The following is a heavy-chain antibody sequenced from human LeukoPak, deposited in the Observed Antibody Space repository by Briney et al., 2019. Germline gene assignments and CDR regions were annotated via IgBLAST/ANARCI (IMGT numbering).Heavy chain of an antibody. J-gene: IGHJ4*02. D-gene: IGHD6-6*01. Sequence: QPGRSLRLSCAASGFTFSSYAMHWVRQAPGKGLEWVAVISYDGSNKYYADSVKGRFTISRDNSKNTLYLQMNSLRAEDTAVYYCAKVWSSSFLPDYWGQGTLVTVSS. CDR3: AKVWSSSFLPDY. CDR2: ISYDGSNK. V-gene: IGHV3-30-3*01. CDR1: GFTFSSYA.